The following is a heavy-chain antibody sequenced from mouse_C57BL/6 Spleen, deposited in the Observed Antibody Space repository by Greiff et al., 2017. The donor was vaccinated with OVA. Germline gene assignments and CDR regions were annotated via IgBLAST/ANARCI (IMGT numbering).Heavy chain of an antibody. CDR2: INPYNGGT. V-gene: IGHV1-19*01. Sequence: EVQLQQSGPVLVKPGASVKMSCKASGYTFTDYYMNWVKQSHGKSLEWIGVINPYNGGTSYNQKFKGKATLTVDKSSSTAYMELNSLTSEDSAVYYCARSFDDGYPLAMVYWGQGTSVTVSS. CDR3: ARSFDDGYPLAMVY. D-gene: IGHD2-3*01. CDR1: GYTFTDYY. J-gene: IGHJ4*01.